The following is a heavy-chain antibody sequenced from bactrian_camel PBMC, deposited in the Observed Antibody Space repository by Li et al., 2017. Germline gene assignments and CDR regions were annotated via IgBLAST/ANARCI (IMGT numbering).Heavy chain of an antibody. V-gene: IGHV3S53*01. CDR3: AADSDLPCRSGVRGY. J-gene: IGHJ6*01. Sequence: QLVESGGGSVQAGGSLNLSCLANFAINSRSCMGWFRQAVGKEREGVATLRADARSTYSDSVKGRFTVSADNAKNTVYLQMNSLKPEDTAMYFCAADSDLPCRSGVRGYWGQGTQVTVS. CDR2: LRADARS. CDR1: FAINSRSC.